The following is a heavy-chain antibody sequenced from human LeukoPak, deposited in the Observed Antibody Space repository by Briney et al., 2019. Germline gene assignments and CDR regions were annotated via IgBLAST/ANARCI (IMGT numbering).Heavy chain of an antibody. D-gene: IGHD6-19*01. CDR3: ARDHPPGYSSGWGFDY. CDR1: GGSFSGYY. CDR2: IYYSGST. V-gene: IGHV4-59*01. J-gene: IGHJ4*02. Sequence: SETLSLTCAVYGGSFSGYYWSWIRQPPGKGLEWIGYIYYSGSTNYNPSLKSRVTISVDTSKNQFSLKLSSVTAADTAVYYCARDHPPGYSSGWGFDYWGQGTLVTVSS.